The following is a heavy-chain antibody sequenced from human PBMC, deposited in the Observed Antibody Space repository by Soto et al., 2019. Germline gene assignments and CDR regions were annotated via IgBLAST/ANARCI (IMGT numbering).Heavy chain of an antibody. Sequence: QVQLVQSGAEVKKPGSSVKVSCKASGGTFSSYSISWVRQAPGQGMEWMGRIIPILGLANYAQKFQGRVTITADKSTSTVYMDLSSLRTEDPAVYYCASPMNCSGSSCYFSYFDYWGQGTLVTVSS. CDR3: ASPMNCSGSSCYFSYFDY. J-gene: IGHJ4*02. CDR1: GGTFSSYS. V-gene: IGHV1-69*02. CDR2: IIPILGLA. D-gene: IGHD2-15*01.